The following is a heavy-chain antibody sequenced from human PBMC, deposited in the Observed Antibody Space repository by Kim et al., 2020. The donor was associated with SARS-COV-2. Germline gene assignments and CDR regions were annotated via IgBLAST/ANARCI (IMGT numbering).Heavy chain of an antibody. Sequence: GGSLRLSCAASGFTFSGSAMHWVRQASGKGLEWVGRIRSKANSYATAYAASVKGRFTISRDDSKNTAYLQMNSLKTEDTAVYYCTRQQYSSSWPPRRAEYFQHWGQGTLVTVSS. CDR3: TRQQYSSSWPPRRAEYFQH. CDR2: IRSKANSYAT. J-gene: IGHJ1*01. D-gene: IGHD6-13*01. CDR1: GFTFSGSA. V-gene: IGHV3-73*01.